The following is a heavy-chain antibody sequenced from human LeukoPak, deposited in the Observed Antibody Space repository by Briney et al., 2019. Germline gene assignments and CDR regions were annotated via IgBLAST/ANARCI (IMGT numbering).Heavy chain of an antibody. CDR3: ARGGGTVAIGTRAFDI. Sequence: SETLSLTCTVSGGSITSGTYFWSWIRQPAGKGLEWIGRIFSTGSTNYNPSLKSRVTMSVDTSKNQFSLNLSSVTAADTAVYYCARGGGTVAIGTRAFDIWGQGTMVTVSS. J-gene: IGHJ3*02. V-gene: IGHV4-61*02. CDR2: IFSTGST. D-gene: IGHD6-13*01. CDR1: GGSITSGTYF.